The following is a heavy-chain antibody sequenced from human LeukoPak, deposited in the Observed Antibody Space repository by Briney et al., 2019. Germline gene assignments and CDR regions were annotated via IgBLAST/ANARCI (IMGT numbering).Heavy chain of an antibody. CDR2: INPNSGDT. Sequence: ASVKVSCKASGYTFTAYYLHWVRQAPGQGLEWMGWINPNSGDTNYAQKFQGRVTMTRDTSITTAYMELSRLTSDDTAMYYCARDRMGDCATTSCYLAYWGQGTLVTVSP. CDR1: GYTFTAYY. V-gene: IGHV1-2*02. CDR3: ARDRMGDCATTSCYLAY. J-gene: IGHJ4*02. D-gene: IGHD2-2*01.